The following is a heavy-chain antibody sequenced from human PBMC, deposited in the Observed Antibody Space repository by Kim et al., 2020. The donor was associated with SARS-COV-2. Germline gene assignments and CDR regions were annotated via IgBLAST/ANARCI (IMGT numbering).Heavy chain of an antibody. D-gene: IGHD3-10*01. CDR1: GFTFSTYA. CDR3: ARRITMIRGVAVSGMDA. Sequence: GGSLRLSCEASGFTFSTYAMTWVRQAPGRGLEWVSSITASGGRTYSADSVEGRLTVSRDNSKNTLYMHMSSLRADDTAVYYCARRITMIRGVAVSGMDA. V-gene: IGHV3-23*01. J-gene: IGHJ6*01. CDR2: ITASGGRT.